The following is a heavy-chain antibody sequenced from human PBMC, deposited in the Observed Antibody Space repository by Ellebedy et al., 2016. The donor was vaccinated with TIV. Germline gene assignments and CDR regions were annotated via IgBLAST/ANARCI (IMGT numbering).Heavy chain of an antibody. V-gene: IGHV3-23*01. J-gene: IGHJ1*01. CDR3: AKDPGYCSSTRCYRNFQH. CDR1: GFTFSSYA. CDR2: IRGSGVST. D-gene: IGHD2-2*02. Sequence: GESLKISXAASGFTFSSYAMSWVRQAPGKGLEWVSAIRGSGVSTYYADSVKGRFTISRDNSKNTLYLQMNSLRAEDTAVYYCAKDPGYCSSTRCYRNFQHWGQGTLVTVSS.